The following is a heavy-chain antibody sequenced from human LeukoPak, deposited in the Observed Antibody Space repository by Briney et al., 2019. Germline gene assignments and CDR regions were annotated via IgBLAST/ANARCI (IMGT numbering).Heavy chain of an antibody. Sequence: GGSLRLSCAASGSTFKNYAMNWVRQTPGKGLEWVSAISGNGDNTYYADSVKGRFTISRDNSKNTLYLQMNSLRADDTAIYYCARTLGFCSSSTCPIPYWGQGALVTVSS. CDR3: ARTLGFCSSSTCPIPY. J-gene: IGHJ4*02. CDR1: GSTFKNYA. D-gene: IGHD2-2*01. V-gene: IGHV3-23*01. CDR2: ISGNGDNT.